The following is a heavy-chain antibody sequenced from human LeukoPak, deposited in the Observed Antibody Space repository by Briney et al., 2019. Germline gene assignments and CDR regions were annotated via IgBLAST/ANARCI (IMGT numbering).Heavy chain of an antibody. CDR2: IKKEGSEK. CDR1: GFTFSSYA. D-gene: IGHD5-18*01. Sequence: GRSLRLSCAASGFTFSSYATHWVRQAPGKGLEWVANIKKEGSEKYYVDSVKGRFTISRDNAKKSLYLQMNSLRAEDTAVYYCARHLSGIAGYTYGRGIDYWGQGTLLTVSS. V-gene: IGHV3-7*01. CDR3: ARHLSGIAGYTYGRGIDY. J-gene: IGHJ4*02.